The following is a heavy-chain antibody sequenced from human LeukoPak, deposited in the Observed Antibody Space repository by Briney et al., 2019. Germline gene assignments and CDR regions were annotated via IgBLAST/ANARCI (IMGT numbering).Heavy chain of an antibody. CDR3: TTDPQYCSGGSCYPGSVRSHYYGMDV. J-gene: IGHJ6*04. CDR1: GFTLSNAW. CDR2: IKSKTDGGTT. D-gene: IGHD2-15*01. V-gene: IGHV3-15*01. Sequence: GSLRLSCAASGFTLSNAWMSWVRQAPGKGLEWVGRIKSKTDGGTTDYAAPVKGRFTISRDDSKNTLYLQMNSLKTEDTAVYYCTTDPQYCSGGSCYPGSVRSHYYGMDVWGKGTTVTVSS.